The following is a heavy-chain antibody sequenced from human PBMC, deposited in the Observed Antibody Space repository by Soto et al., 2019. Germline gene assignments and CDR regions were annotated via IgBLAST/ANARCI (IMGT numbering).Heavy chain of an antibody. D-gene: IGHD3-10*01. Sequence: RQPPGKGLEWIGFINYSGSTHDNPSLKSRVTISLDTSKNQFSLTLNSVTAADTAVYYCARENYYALYYWGPGTLVTVS. CDR2: INYSGST. J-gene: IGHJ4*02. V-gene: IGHV4-59*01. CDR3: ARENYYALYY.